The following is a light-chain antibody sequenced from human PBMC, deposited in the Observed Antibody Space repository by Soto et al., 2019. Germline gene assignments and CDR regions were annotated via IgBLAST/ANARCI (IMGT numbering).Light chain of an antibody. Sequence: EIVLTQSPGTLSLSPGERATLSCRASQSVDSKDLAWYQQRPGQAPRILIFAASSRATGIPDRFSGSGSGTDFTLTISILEPGDFAVYYCQQYGYSSWTFGQGTKVEIK. J-gene: IGKJ1*01. CDR3: QQYGYSSWT. V-gene: IGKV3-20*01. CDR1: QSVDSKD. CDR2: AAS.